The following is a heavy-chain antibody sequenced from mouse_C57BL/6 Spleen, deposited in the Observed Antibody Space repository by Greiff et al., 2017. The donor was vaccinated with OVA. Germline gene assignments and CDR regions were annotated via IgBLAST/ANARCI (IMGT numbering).Heavy chain of an antibody. CDR1: GFTFSDYY. V-gene: IGHV5-16*01. Sequence: EVKLVESEGGLVQPGSSMKLSCTASGFTFSDYYMAWVRQVPEKGLEWVANINYDGSSTYYLDSLKSRFFISRDNAKNILYLQMSSLKSEDTATYYCARALDYFDYWGQGTTLTVSS. CDR2: INYDGSST. J-gene: IGHJ2*01. CDR3: ARALDYFDY.